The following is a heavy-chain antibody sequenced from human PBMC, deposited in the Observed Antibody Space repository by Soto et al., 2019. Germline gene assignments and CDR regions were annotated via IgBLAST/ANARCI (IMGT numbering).Heavy chain of an antibody. V-gene: IGHV1-18*01. D-gene: IGHD3-10*01. CDR2: ISVHNGNT. CDR1: GYKFTTYG. Sequence: QVQLVQSGTEVKKPGASVKVSCKASGYKFTTYGISWVRQAPGQGLEWMGWISVHNGNTNYAQKFQGRVTMTTDTSTSTAYMELKSLTFDDTAVYRCARDRGPNWFDPWGQGTLVSVSS. J-gene: IGHJ5*02. CDR3: ARDRGPNWFDP.